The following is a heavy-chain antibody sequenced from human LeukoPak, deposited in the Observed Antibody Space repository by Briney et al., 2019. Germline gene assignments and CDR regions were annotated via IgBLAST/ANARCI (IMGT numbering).Heavy chain of an antibody. J-gene: IGHJ5*02. CDR3: ARGCWNLLGWPSNWFDP. CDR1: GGSISSGSYY. D-gene: IGHD1-1*01. CDR2: IYTSGST. V-gene: IGHV4-61*02. Sequence: SETLSLTCTVSGGSISSGSYYWSWIRQPAGKGLEWIGRIYTSGSTNYNPSLKSRVTISVDTSKNQFSLKLSSVTAADTAVYYCARGCWNLLGWPSNWFDPWGQGTLVTVSS.